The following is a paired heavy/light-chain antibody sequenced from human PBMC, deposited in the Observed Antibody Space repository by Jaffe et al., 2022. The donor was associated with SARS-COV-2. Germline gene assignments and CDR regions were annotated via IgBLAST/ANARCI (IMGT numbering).Light chain of an antibody. V-gene: IGLV1-44*01. J-gene: IGLJ3*02. CDR3: AAWDDSLNGWV. CDR1: SSNIGSNT. Sequence: QSVLTQPPSASGTPGQRVTISCSGSSSNIGSNTVNWYQQLPGTAPKLLIYSNNQRPSGVPDRFSGSKSGTSASLAVSGLQSEDEADYYCAAWDDSLNGWVLGGGTKLTVL. CDR2: SNN.
Heavy chain of an antibody. CDR1: GFTFSTYA. J-gene: IGHJ1*01. D-gene: IGHD6-6*01. CDR2: ISGRGGNS. CDR3: ATMYSSSSGKRGFFQD. V-gene: IGHV3-23*01. Sequence: EVQLLESGGGLVQPGGSLRLSCAASGFTFSTYAMSWVRQAPGKGLDWVSVISGRGGNSYYADSVKGRFTISRDNYKNTLDLQMNTLRAEDTAVYYCATMYSSSSGKRGFFQDWGQGTLVTVSS.